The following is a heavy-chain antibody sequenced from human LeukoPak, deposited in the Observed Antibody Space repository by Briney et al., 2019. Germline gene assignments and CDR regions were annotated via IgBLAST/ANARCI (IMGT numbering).Heavy chain of an antibody. D-gene: IGHD4-23*01. V-gene: IGHV3-15*01. CDR1: GLPFTNAW. CDR2: IKSKNYGGTA. Sequence: GGPLRLSCVVSGLPFTNAWMSWVRQAPGKGLEWVGRIKSKNYGGTADYAAPVKGRFTISRDDSKNTVYLQMKSLNTEDTAVYYCSTDDPRWYHTGAQRTLVTVSS. CDR3: STDDPRWYHT. J-gene: IGHJ4*02.